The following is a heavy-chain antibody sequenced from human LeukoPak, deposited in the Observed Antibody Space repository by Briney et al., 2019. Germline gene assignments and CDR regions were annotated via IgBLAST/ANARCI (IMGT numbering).Heavy chain of an antibody. Sequence: GGSLRLSCAASGFTFNSYSMNWVRQAPGKGLEWVSYISSSGSTIYYADSVKGRFTISRDNANNSLYLQMNSLRAEDTAVYYCARDDDSSGCPKGALWGQGTLATVSS. V-gene: IGHV3-48*04. D-gene: IGHD3-22*01. CDR2: ISSSGSTI. CDR3: ARDDDSSGCPKGAL. J-gene: IGHJ4*02. CDR1: GFTFNSYS.